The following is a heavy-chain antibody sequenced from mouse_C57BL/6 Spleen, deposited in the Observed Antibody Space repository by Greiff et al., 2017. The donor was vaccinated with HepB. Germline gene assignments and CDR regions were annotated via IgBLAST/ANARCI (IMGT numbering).Heavy chain of an antibody. CDR3: ARPDYYGSSWYFDV. CDR2: ISSGSSTI. D-gene: IGHD1-1*01. CDR1: GFTFSDYG. J-gene: IGHJ1*03. Sequence: EVKLVESGGGLVKPGGSLKLSCAASGFTFSDYGMHWVRQAPEKGLEWVAYISSGSSTIYYADTVKGRFTISRDNAKNTLFLQMTSLRSEDTAMYYCARPDYYGSSWYFDVWGTGTTVTASS. V-gene: IGHV5-17*01.